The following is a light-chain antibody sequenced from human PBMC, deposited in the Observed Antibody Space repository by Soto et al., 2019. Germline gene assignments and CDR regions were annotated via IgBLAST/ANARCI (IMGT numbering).Light chain of an antibody. CDR1: ISNIGGNP. Sequence: QSVLTQPPSASGTPGQRVTISCSGSISNIGGNPVNWYQQLPGTAPKLLMYTNNQRPSGVPDRFSGSKSGTSASLAISGLQSEDEAYYYCAALDDSLNGVVFGGGTKVTVL. CDR3: AALDDSLNGVV. V-gene: IGLV1-44*01. J-gene: IGLJ2*01. CDR2: TNN.